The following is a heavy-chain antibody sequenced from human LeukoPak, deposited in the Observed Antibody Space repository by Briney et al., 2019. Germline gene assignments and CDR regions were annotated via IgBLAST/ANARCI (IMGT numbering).Heavy chain of an antibody. CDR2: IYTSGST. V-gene: IGHV4-61*02. CDR1: GGSISSGSYY. J-gene: IGHJ3*02. CDR3: ARVPAFPGAFDI. Sequence: SQTLSLTCTVSGGSISSGSYYWSWIRQPAGKGLEWIGRIYTSGSTNYNPSPKSRVTISVDTSKNQFSLKLSSVTAADTAVYYCARVPAFPGAFDIWGQGTMVTVSS. D-gene: IGHD2-2*01.